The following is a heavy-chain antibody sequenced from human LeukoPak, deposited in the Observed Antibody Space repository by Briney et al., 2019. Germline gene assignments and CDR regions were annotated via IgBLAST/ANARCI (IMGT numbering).Heavy chain of an antibody. CDR3: ARAQDSSGYPFDY. V-gene: IGHV4-31*03. Sequence: SETLSLTCTVSGGFISSGGYYWSWSRQHPGNGLEWIGYIYYSGSTYYNPSLKSRVTISVDTSKNQFSLKLSSVTAADTAVYYCARAQDSSGYPFDYWGQGTLVTVSS. CDR2: IYYSGST. D-gene: IGHD3-22*01. CDR1: GGFISSGGYY. J-gene: IGHJ4*02.